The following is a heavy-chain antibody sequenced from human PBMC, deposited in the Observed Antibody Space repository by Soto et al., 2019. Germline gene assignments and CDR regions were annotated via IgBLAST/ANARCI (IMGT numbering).Heavy chain of an antibody. D-gene: IGHD3-10*01. Sequence: QVQLQESGPGLVKPSGTLSLTCAVSGGSISSSNWWSWVRQPPGKGLEWIGEIYHSGSTNYNPSLKSRVTISADKSNNQFSLTLSSVTAADTAVYYCARVSGSYYYGMDVWGQGTTVTVSS. CDR1: GGSISSSNW. V-gene: IGHV4-4*02. CDR3: ARVSGSYYYGMDV. CDR2: IYHSGST. J-gene: IGHJ6*02.